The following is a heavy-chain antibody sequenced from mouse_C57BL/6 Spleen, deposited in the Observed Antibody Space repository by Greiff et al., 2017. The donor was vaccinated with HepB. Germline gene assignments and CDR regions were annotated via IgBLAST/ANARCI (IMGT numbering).Heavy chain of an antibody. Sequence: DVKLVESGGGLVKPGGSLKLSCAASGFTFSDYGMHWVRQAPEKGLEWVAYISSGSSTIYYADTVKGRFTISRDNAKNTLFLQMTSLRSEDTAMYYCARWEYYFDYWGQGTTLTVSS. CDR1: GFTFSDYG. D-gene: IGHD4-1*01. CDR3: ARWEYYFDY. V-gene: IGHV5-17*01. CDR2: ISSGSSTI. J-gene: IGHJ2*01.